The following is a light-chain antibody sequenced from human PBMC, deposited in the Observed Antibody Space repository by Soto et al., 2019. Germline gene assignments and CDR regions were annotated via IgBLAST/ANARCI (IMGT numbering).Light chain of an antibody. CDR2: LAS. J-gene: IGKJ5*01. CDR1: QSLLHSNGNNY. V-gene: IGKV2-28*01. Sequence: DLVMTQSPLSLPVTPGEPASISCRCSQSLLHSNGNNYVDWYLQKPGQSPQLLLYLASNRASGVPDRFSGSGSGTDFTLKISRVEAEDVGVYYCMQALQTPITFGQGTRLEIK. CDR3: MQALQTPIT.